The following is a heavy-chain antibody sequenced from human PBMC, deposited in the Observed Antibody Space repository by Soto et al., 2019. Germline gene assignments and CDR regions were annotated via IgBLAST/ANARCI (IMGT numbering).Heavy chain of an antibody. D-gene: IGHD1-26*01. Sequence: QVQLVESGGGVVQPGRSLRLSCAASGFTFSSYAMHWVRQAPGKGLEWVAVISYDGSNKYYADSVKGRFTISRDNSKNTLYLQMNSLRAEDTAVYYCARSEVGARTYAFDIWGQGTIVTVSS. CDR1: GFTFSSYA. CDR3: ARSEVGARTYAFDI. J-gene: IGHJ3*02. V-gene: IGHV3-30-3*01. CDR2: ISYDGSNK.